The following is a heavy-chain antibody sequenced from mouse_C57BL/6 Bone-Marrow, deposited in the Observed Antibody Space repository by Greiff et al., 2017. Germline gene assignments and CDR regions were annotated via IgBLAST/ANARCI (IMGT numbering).Heavy chain of an antibody. CDR2: INPNYGTT. CDR1: GYSFTDYN. Sequence: EVKLLEPGPELVKPGASVKISCKASGYSFTDYNMNWVKQSNGKSLEWIGVINPNYGTTSYNQKFKGKATLTVDQSSSTAYMQLNSLTSDDSAVYDCARKPPAYYAKDNWGRGTSVTVSA. V-gene: IGHV1-39*01. CDR3: ARKPPAYYAKDN. J-gene: IGHJ4*01.